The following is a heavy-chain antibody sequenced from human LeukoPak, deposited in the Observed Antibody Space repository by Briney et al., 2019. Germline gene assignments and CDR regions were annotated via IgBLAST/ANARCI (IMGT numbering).Heavy chain of an antibody. Sequence: PGGSLRLSCAASGFTFSSYSMNWVRQAPGKGLEWVSSISSSSSYIYYADSVKGRFTISGDNAKNSLYLQMNSLRVEDTAVYYCARGSRYYDFWSGYNWFDPWGQGTLVTVSS. D-gene: IGHD3-3*01. CDR1: GFTFSSYS. CDR3: ARGSRYYDFWSGYNWFDP. J-gene: IGHJ5*02. V-gene: IGHV3-21*01. CDR2: ISSSSSYI.